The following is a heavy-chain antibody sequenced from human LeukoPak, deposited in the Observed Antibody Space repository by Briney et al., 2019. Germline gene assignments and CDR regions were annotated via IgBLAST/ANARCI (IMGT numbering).Heavy chain of an antibody. CDR1: GFTFSTYA. CDR2: ISNNGGST. Sequence: GGSLRPSCSASGFTFSTYAMHWVRQAPGKGLEYVSAISNNGGSTYYADSVKGRFTISRDNSKNTLYLQMNSLRAEDTAVYYCASSASGWYNFDYWGQGTLVTVSS. J-gene: IGHJ4*02. CDR3: ASSASGWYNFDY. V-gene: IGHV3-64*04. D-gene: IGHD6-19*01.